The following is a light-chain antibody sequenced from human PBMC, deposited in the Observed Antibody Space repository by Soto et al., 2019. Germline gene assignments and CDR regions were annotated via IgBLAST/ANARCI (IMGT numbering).Light chain of an antibody. CDR2: EVS. CDR1: SSDVGSYNR. Sequence: QYALTQPPSVSGSPGQSVAISWTGTSSDVGSYNRVSWYQQPPGAAPKLMIYEVSNRPSGVPDRFSGSKSGNTASLTISGLQAEDEADYYCNSYTGSSTYVFGTGTKLTVL. V-gene: IGLV2-18*02. CDR3: NSYTGSSTYV. J-gene: IGLJ1*01.